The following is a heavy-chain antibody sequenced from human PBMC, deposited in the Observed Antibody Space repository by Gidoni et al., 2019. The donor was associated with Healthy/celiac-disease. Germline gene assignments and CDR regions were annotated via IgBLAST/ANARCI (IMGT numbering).Heavy chain of an antibody. D-gene: IGHD3-9*01. J-gene: IGHJ3*02. V-gene: IGHV3-23*01. CDR2: ISGSGGST. CDR1: GFTFSSYA. CDR3: AKGPYYYDILTGYPLNDAFDI. Sequence: VQLLESGGGLVQPGGSLRLSCAASGFTFSSYAMIWVRQAPGKGLEVVSAISGSGGSTYYADSVKGRFTISRDNSKNTLYLQMNSLRAEDTAVYYCAKGPYYYDILTGYPLNDAFDIWGQGTMVTVSS.